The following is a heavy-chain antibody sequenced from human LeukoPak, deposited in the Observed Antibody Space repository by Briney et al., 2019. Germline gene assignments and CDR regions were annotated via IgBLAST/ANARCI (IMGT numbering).Heavy chain of an antibody. CDR1: GFTFSSYS. CDR3: ARRSDWYGWQFDY. Sequence: GGSLRLSCAASGFTFSSYSMNWVRQAPGKGLEWVSSISSSSSYIYYADSVKGRFTISRDNAKNSLYLQMNSLRAEDTALYYCARRSDWYGWQFDYWGQGTLVTVSS. D-gene: IGHD3-9*01. J-gene: IGHJ4*02. V-gene: IGHV3-21*04. CDR2: ISSSSSYI.